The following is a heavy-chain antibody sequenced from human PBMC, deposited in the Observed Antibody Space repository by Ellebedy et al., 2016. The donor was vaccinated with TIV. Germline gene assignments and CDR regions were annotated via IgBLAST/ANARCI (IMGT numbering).Heavy chain of an antibody. J-gene: IGHJ3*02. CDR2: INTDGSTT. CDR1: GFTFTSYW. CDR3: GRDPRRGWDAFDI. V-gene: IGHV3-74*03. D-gene: IGHD3-10*01. Sequence: HTGGSLRLSCAASGFTFTSYWMHWVRQAPGKGLVYVSSINTDGSTTKYADSVKGRFTISRDNAKNSLYLQMGSLRAEDTAVYYCGRDPRRGWDAFDIWGQGTIVTVSS.